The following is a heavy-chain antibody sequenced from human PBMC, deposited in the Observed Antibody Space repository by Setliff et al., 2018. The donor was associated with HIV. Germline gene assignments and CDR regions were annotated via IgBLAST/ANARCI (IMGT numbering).Heavy chain of an antibody. D-gene: IGHD3-3*01. CDR3: ASGRDYTGSWFRPFYLDF. V-gene: IGHV4-34*01. J-gene: IGHJ4*01. CDR2: INHSGST. CDR1: GGSFSAYH. Sequence: PSETLSLTCAVYGGSFSAYHWSWIRQTPGKGLEWLGEINHSGSTAYNLALESRVSMSIDTSKNQFSLKLTSVTAADTAIYYCASGRDYTGSWFRPFYLDFWG.